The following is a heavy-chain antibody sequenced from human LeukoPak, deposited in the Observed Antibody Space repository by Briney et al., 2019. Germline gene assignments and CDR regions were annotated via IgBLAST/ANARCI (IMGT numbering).Heavy chain of an antibody. CDR1: GFTFMDYY. J-gene: IGHJ6*02. D-gene: IGHD1-26*01. CDR3: VRVAIAEALGYYAMDV. CDR2: ISSSGNTI. Sequence: GGSLRLSCAASGFTFMDYYLTWVRQAPGKGLEWVSYISSSGNTIYYAGSVKGRFTISRDKTKNSLYLQMNSLRADDTAVFYCVRVAIAEALGYYAMDVWGQGTTVTVSS. V-gene: IGHV3-11*01.